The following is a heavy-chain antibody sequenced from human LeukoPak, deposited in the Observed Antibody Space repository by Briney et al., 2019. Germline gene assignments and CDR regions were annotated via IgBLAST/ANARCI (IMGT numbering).Heavy chain of an antibody. CDR1: GFTFSSYW. V-gene: IGHV3-7*03. CDR3: ARGGGLDV. D-gene: IGHD3-16*01. Sequence: GGSLRLSCAAPGFTFSSYWMNWARQAPGKGLEWVASINHNGNVNYYVDSVKGRFTISRDNAKNSLYLQMSNLRAEDTAVYFCARGGGLDVWGQGATVTVSS. J-gene: IGHJ6*02. CDR2: INHNGNVN.